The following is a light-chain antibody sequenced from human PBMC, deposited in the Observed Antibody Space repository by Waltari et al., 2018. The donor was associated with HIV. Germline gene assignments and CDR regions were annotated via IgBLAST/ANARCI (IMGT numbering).Light chain of an antibody. CDR3: HSRDSSGSHVV. V-gene: IGLV3-19*01. CDR1: SLRSYY. CDR2: VKN. J-gene: IGLJ2*01. Sequence: SSELTQDPAVSVALGQTVRITCQGDSLRSYYASWYKQKPGQTPVLVIFVKNNRPSGIPDRFSGYSSGSTASVIITGAQAEDEADYYCHSRDSSGSHVVLGGGTKLTV.